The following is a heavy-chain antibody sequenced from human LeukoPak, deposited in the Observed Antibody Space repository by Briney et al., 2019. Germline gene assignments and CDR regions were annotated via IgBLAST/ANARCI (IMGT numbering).Heavy chain of an antibody. CDR1: GYTFTSYD. CDR2: MNPNSGNT. Sequence: ASVKVSCKASGYTFTSYDINWVRQATGQGLEWMGWMNPNSGNTGYAQKFQGRVTMTRNTSISTAYMELRSLRSDDTAVYYCVVGSTWIQLWEDYWGQGTLVTVSS. D-gene: IGHD5-18*01. V-gene: IGHV1-8*01. J-gene: IGHJ4*02. CDR3: VVGSTWIQLWEDY.